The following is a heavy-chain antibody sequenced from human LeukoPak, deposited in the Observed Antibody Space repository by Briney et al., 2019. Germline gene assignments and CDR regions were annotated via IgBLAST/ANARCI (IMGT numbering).Heavy chain of an antibody. Sequence: SETLSLTCTVSGGSISSYYWSWIRQPPGKGLEWLGYIYYSGSTNYNPSLKSRVTISVDTSKNQFSLKLSSVTAADTAVYYCARHESPIVVVIDSWGQGTLVTVSS. CDR2: IYYSGST. D-gene: IGHD3-22*01. J-gene: IGHJ4*02. CDR3: ARHESPIVVVIDS. CDR1: GGSISSYY. V-gene: IGHV4-59*08.